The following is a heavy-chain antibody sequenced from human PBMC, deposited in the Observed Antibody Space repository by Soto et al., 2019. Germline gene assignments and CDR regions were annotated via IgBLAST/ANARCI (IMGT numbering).Heavy chain of an antibody. V-gene: IGHV3-23*01. D-gene: IGHD3-10*01. CDR1: GFTFSSYA. J-gene: IGHJ4*02. CDR2: ISASGRST. CDR3: AKDVGSGYTYFDY. Sequence: SLRLSCAASGFTFSSYAMSWVRQAPGKGLEWVSTISASGRSTYYADSVKGRFTISRDNSKNTLYLQMNSLRADDTAVYYCAKDVGSGYTYFDYWGQGTLVTVSS.